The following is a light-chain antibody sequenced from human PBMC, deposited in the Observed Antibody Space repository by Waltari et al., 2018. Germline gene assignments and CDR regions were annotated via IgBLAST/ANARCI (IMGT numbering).Light chain of an antibody. V-gene: IGKV4-1*01. Sequence: DIVMTQSPDSLAVSLGERATINCKSSQSVLYSSNNKNYLAWYQQKPGQPPKLLIYWASIRESVVPDRVSGSGSETDFTLTISSLQAEDVAVYYCQQSYSPHRTFGQGTRVEIK. CDR1: QSVLYSSNNKNY. J-gene: IGKJ1*01. CDR2: WAS. CDR3: QQSYSPHRT.